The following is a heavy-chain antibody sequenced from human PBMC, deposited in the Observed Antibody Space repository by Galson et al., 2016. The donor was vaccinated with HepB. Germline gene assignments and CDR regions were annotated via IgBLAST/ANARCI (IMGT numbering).Heavy chain of an antibody. CDR1: IFSFGSYA. Sequence: SLRLSCAASIFSFGSYAMSWVRQAPGKGLEWVSAISGSGGSAYYADSVKGRFIISRDNSKKTLHLQMHSLRADDTAVYYCAKGGALHHVAVIAIPPSSFDSWGQGTLVTVSS. V-gene: IGHV3-23*01. D-gene: IGHD2-21*01. CDR3: AKGGALHHVAVIAIPPSSFDS. CDR2: ISGSGGSA. J-gene: IGHJ4*02.